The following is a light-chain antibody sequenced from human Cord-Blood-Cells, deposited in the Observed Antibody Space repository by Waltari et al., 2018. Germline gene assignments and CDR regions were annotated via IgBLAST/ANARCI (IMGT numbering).Light chain of an antibody. J-gene: IGLJ3*02. CDR1: SSNIGSNT. CDR2: SNN. CDR3: AAWDDSLNGWV. Sequence: QSVLTQPPSASGPPGQGVTISCSGSSSNIGSNTVNWYHQPPGTAPKLLIYSNNQRPSGVPDRFSGSKSGTSASLAISGLQSEDEADYYCAAWDDSLNGWVFGGGTKLTVL. V-gene: IGLV1-44*01.